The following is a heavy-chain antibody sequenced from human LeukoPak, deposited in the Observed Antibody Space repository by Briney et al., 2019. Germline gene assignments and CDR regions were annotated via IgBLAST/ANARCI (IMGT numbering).Heavy chain of an antibody. J-gene: IGHJ4*02. CDR3: ATTKQARRYFDY. Sequence: GSLRLSCAGSGFTFSSNPLSWVCQAPGKGLEWVSAISGSGGNTYYGDSVRGRFTISRDNSKNTLYLQMNTLRADDTAVYYCATTKQARRYFDYWGQGILVTVSS. D-gene: IGHD1-1*01. CDR2: ISGSGGNT. V-gene: IGHV3-23*02. CDR1: GFTFSSNP.